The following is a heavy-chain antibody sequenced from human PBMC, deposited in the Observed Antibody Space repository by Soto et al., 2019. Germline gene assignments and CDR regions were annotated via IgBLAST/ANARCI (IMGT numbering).Heavy chain of an antibody. Sequence: EVQLLESGGGLVQPGGSLRLSCAASGFSFGGHGMSWVRQAPGQGLEWVSAVSGSGATTYYSDSVRGRFTISRDNSKNTLYLQMNSLRAEDTAVYFCAKASKGYTGYDLDYWGQGTLVGVSP. CDR3: AKASKGYTGYDLDY. CDR1: GFSFGGHG. V-gene: IGHV3-23*01. D-gene: IGHD5-12*01. CDR2: VSGSGATT. J-gene: IGHJ4*02.